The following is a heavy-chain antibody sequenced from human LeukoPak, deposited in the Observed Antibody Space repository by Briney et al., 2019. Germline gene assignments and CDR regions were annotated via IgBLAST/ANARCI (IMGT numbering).Heavy chain of an antibody. D-gene: IGHD2-2*01. CDR1: GGTFRSYG. J-gene: IGHJ6*02. CDR2: IIPILGTA. V-gene: IGHV1-69*13. CDR3: ARGLYCSSSTSCYDYDMDV. Sequence: SVKVSCKASGGTFRSYGLNWVRQAPGQGLEWMGGIIPILGTAKYAQKLQGRVTITADESTSTGYMELSSLRSEDTAVYYCARGLYCSSSTSCYDYDMDVWGQGTTVTVSS.